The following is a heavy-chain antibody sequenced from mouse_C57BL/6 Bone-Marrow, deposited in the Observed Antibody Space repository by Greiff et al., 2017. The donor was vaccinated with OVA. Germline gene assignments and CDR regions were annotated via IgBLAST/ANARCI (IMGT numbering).Heavy chain of an antibody. CDR3: ARDRGLLPFAY. CDR1: GFTFSSYA. D-gene: IGHD2-3*01. V-gene: IGHV5-4*01. CDR2: ISDGGSYT. Sequence: EVQLVESGGGLVKPGGSLKLSCAASGFTFSSYAMSWVRQTPEKRLAWVATISDGGSYTYYPDNVKGRFTISRDNAKNNLYLQMSHLKSEDTAMYYCARDRGLLPFAYWGQGTLVTVSA. J-gene: IGHJ3*01.